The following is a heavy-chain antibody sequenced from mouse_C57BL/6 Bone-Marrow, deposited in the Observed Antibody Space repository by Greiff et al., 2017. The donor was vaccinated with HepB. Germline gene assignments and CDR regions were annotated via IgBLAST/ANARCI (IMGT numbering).Heavy chain of an antibody. CDR3: ARGQLRLNFDY. CDR1: GYTFTDYY. Sequence: QVQLQQSGAELVRPGASVKLSCKASGYTFTDYYINWVKQRPGQGLEWIARIYPGSGNTYYNEKFKGKATLTAEKSSSTAYMQLSSLTSEDSAVYFCARGQLRLNFDYWGQGTTLTVSS. V-gene: IGHV1-76*01. D-gene: IGHD3-2*02. CDR2: IYPGSGNT. J-gene: IGHJ2*01.